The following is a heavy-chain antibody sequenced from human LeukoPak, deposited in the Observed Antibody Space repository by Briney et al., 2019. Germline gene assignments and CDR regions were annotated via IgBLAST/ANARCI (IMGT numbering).Heavy chain of an antibody. V-gene: IGHV3-15*01. J-gene: IGHJ5*02. D-gene: IGHD3-3*01. CDR2: IKSKTDGGTT. Sequence: GGSLRLSCAASGFTFGSYAMSWVRQAPGKGLEWVGRIKSKTDGGTTDYAAPVKGRFTISRDDSKNTLYLQMNSLKTEDTAVYYCTRDFWSGYSIDPWGQGTLVTVSS. CDR3: TRDFWSGYSIDP. CDR1: GFTFGSYA.